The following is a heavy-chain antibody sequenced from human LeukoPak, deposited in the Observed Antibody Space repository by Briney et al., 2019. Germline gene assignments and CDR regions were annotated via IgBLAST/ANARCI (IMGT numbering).Heavy chain of an antibody. CDR2: SIGTPDST. V-gene: IGHV3-23*01. D-gene: IGHD3-3*02. J-gene: IGHJ3*01. Sequence: GGSLRLSCAASGFTFNVYAMYWVRQAPGRGLEWVSSIGTPDSTQYANSVKGRFTTSRDDSKNTVFLQMNSLRAEDSATYYCAKDRENGNGIWDAFDVWGQGTVVTVSS. CDR1: GFTFNVYA. CDR3: AKDRENGNGIWDAFDV.